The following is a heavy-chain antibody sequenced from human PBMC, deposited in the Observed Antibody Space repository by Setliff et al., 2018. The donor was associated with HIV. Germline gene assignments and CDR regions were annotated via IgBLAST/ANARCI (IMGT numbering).Heavy chain of an antibody. J-gene: IGHJ4*02. D-gene: IGHD3-3*01. CDR3: VRDIKYDFWSDYYLYYFDY. CDR2: INPNSGGT. V-gene: IGHV1-2*06. CDR1: GYTFTDNY. Sequence: ASVKVSCKASGYTFTDNYMHWVRQAPGQGLEWMGRINPNSGGTNYAQKFQGRVTMTRDTSISTAYMELKRLKSDDTAVYYCVRDIKYDFWSDYYLYYFDYWGQGTLVTVS.